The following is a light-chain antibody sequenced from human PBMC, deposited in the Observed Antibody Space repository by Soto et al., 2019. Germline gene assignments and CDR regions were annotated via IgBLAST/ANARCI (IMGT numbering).Light chain of an antibody. CDR1: QGISSY. CDR3: QQVISYPLT. V-gene: IGKV1-9*01. Sequence: DIQLTQSPSFLSASVGDRVTITCRASQGISSYLAWYQQKPGKAPKLLIYAASTLQSGVPLRFSGSGSGTEFTLTISSLQPEDFATYYCQQVISYPLTFGGGTKVEIK. CDR2: AAS. J-gene: IGKJ4*01.